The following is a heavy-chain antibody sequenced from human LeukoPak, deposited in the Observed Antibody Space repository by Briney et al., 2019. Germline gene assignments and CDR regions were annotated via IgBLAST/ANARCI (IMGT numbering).Heavy chain of an antibody. CDR1: GFTFSSYA. J-gene: IGHJ4*02. Sequence: GGSLRLSCAASGFTFSSYAMHWVRQAPGKGLEWVAVISYDGSNKYYADAVKGRFTISRDNSKNTVYLQMNSQRAEDTAVYYCANEIRPNDYWGQGTLVTVSS. V-gene: IGHV3-30-3*02. CDR2: ISYDGSNK. CDR3: ANEIRPNDY. D-gene: IGHD4-17*01.